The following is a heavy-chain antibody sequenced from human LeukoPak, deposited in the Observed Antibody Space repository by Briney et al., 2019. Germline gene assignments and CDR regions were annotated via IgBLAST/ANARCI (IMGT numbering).Heavy chain of an antibody. CDR3: ARDQTGIAVAGTGWFDP. J-gene: IGHJ5*02. V-gene: IGHV3-11*04. D-gene: IGHD6-19*01. Sequence: GGSPRLSCAASGFTFSDYYMSWIRQAPGKGLEWVSYISSSGSTIYYADSVKGRFTISRDNAKNSLYLQMNSLRAEDTAVYYCARDQTGIAVAGTGWFDPWGQGTLVTVSS. CDR1: GFTFSDYY. CDR2: ISSSGSTI.